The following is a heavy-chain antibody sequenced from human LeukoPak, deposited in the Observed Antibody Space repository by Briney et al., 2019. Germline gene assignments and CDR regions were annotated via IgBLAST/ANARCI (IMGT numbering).Heavy chain of an antibody. D-gene: IGHD2-15*01. CDR3: ARDLLTGYCSGGSCYPPYYYGMDV. J-gene: IGHJ6*02. V-gene: IGHV7-4-1*02. CDR1: GYTFTSYA. CDR2: INTNTGSP. Sequence: ASVNVSCKASGYTFTSYAMNWVRQAPGQGLEWMGWINTNTGSPTYAQGFTGRFVFSLDTSVSTAYLQISSLKAEDTAVYYCARDLLTGYCSGGSCYPPYYYGMDVWGQGTTVTVSS.